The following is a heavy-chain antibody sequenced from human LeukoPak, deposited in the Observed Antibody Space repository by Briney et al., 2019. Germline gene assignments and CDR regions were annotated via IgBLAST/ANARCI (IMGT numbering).Heavy chain of an antibody. CDR3: ARDPGYGGNPYYFDY. CDR1: GFTFSSYG. D-gene: IGHD4-23*01. V-gene: IGHV3-30*12. J-gene: IGHJ4*02. Sequence: GSLRLSCAASGFTFSSYGMHWVRQAPGTGLEWVAVISHDGDHKYHADSVKGRFTISRDNSKNTLYLQMNSLRAEDTAVYYCARDPGYGGNPYYFDYWGQGTLVTVSS. CDR2: ISHDGDHK.